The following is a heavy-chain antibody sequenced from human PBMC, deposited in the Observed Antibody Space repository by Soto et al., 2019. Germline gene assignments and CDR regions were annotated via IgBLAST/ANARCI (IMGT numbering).Heavy chain of an antibody. CDR1: GFSYISFA. D-gene: IGHD5-18*01. J-gene: IGHJ4*02. CDR3: ARENSVQAWLHHFDH. Sequence: WGSLRLSCEASGFSYISFAISCVRHSPLRWLEWVSYISDDGASIYYADSLKGRFTISRDNAKNSLSLQMNNLRAEDTAVYYCARENSVQAWLHHFDHWGLGTLVTVSS. V-gene: IGHV3-48*03. CDR2: ISDDGASI.